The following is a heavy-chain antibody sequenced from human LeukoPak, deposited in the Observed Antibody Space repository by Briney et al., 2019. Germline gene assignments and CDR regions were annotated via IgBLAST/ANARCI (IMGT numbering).Heavy chain of an antibody. CDR2: FDPEDGET. CDR3: ATGVTYCGGDCYQYFDY. CDR1: GYTLTELS. J-gene: IGHJ4*02. Sequence: GASVKVSCKVSGYTLTELSMHWVRQAPGKGLEWMGGFDPEDGETIYAQKFQGRVTMTEDTSTDTAYMELSSLRSEDTAVYYCATGVTYCGGDCYQYFDYWGQGTLVTVSS. D-gene: IGHD2-21*02. V-gene: IGHV1-24*01.